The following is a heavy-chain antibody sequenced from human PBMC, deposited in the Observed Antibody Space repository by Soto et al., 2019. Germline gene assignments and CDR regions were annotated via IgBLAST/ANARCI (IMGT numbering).Heavy chain of an antibody. CDR3: ASSYYYDSSGYHFDY. D-gene: IGHD3-22*01. CDR1: GGTFSSYA. J-gene: IGHJ4*02. Sequence: VASVKVSCKASGGTFSSYAISWVRQAPGQGLEWMGGIIPIFGTANYAQKFQGRVTITADESTSTAYMELSSLRSEDTAVYYCASSYYYDSSGYHFDYWGQGTLVTVSS. V-gene: IGHV1-69*13. CDR2: IIPIFGTA.